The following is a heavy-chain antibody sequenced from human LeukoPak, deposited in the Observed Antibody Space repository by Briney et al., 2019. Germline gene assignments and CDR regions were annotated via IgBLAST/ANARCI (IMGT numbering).Heavy chain of an antibody. CDR3: ARDSAMLTYFDY. J-gene: IGHJ4*02. V-gene: IGHV4-4*07. CDR2: IYTSGST. D-gene: IGHD5-18*01. CDR1: GGSISSYY. Sequence: PSETLSLTCTASGGSISSYYRSWIRQPAGKGLEWIGRIYTSGSTNYNPSLKSRVTMSVDTSKNQFSLKVTSLTAADTAVYYCARDSAMLTYFDYWGQGTLVTVSS.